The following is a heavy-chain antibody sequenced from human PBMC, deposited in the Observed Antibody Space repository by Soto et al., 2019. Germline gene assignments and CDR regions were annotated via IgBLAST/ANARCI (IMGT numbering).Heavy chain of an antibody. CDR3: ARTPVDTSIIYWFDP. Sequence: SETLSLTCTVSGDSVTSGNYYWSWIRQPPGKGLEWIGYIYYSGNTNYSPSLKSRVTMSLDTSNNQFSLNLSSVTAVATAVYPCARTPVDTSIIYWFDPWGQGILGTVSS. CDR2: IYYSGNT. CDR1: GDSVTSGNYY. V-gene: IGHV4-61*01. D-gene: IGHD5-18*01. J-gene: IGHJ5*01.